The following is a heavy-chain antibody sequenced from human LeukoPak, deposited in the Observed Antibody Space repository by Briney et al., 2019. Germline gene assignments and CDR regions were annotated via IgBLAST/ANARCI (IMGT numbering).Heavy chain of an antibody. V-gene: IGHV3-23*01. CDR3: AREENSGLPYCYYYMDV. CDR2: ISGSGGST. Sequence: PGGSLRLSCTASGFTFSSYGMSWVRQAPGKGLEWVSAISGSGGSTDYADSVKGRFTMSRDNSKNTLYLQMNSLRSEDTAVYYCAREENSGLPYCYYYMDVWGKGTTVSVSS. D-gene: IGHD5-12*01. J-gene: IGHJ6*03. CDR1: GFTFSSYG.